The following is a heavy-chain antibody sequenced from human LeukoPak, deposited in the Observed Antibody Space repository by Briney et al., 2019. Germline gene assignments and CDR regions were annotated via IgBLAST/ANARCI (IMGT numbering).Heavy chain of an antibody. CDR3: AKAVARGVPAARAFDI. CDR1: GFTFSSYA. J-gene: IGHJ3*02. Sequence: GGSLRLSCAASGFTFSSYAMHWVRQAPGKGLEWVAVISYDGSNKYYADSVKGRFTISRDNSKNTLYLQMNSLRAEDTAVYYCAKAVARGVPAARAFDIWGQGTMVTVSS. V-gene: IGHV3-30-3*01. CDR2: ISYDGSNK. D-gene: IGHD2-2*01.